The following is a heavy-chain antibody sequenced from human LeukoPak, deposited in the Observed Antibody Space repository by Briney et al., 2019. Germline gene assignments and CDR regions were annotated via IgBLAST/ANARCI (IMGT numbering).Heavy chain of an antibody. CDR3: ARDKQQWLVQYWFDP. D-gene: IGHD6-19*01. Sequence: SETLSLTCTVSGGSINNYYWSWIRQPPGKGLEWIGFVHYSGSTNYNPSLKSRVTISVDTSKNQFSLKLSSVTAADTAVYYCARDKQQWLVQYWFDPWGQGTLVTVSS. J-gene: IGHJ5*02. V-gene: IGHV4-59*01. CDR2: VHYSGST. CDR1: GGSINNYY.